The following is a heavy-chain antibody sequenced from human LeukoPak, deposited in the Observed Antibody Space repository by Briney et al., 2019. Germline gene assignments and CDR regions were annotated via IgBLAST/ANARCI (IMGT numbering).Heavy chain of an antibody. Sequence: AASVKVSCKASGYIFTSYGITWVRQAPGQGLELMGRITTFNDRTVLAEKFRGRVTLNTDTTTAYLTLRKLRSDDTAVYYCARSGSSSWSSLLDYWGQGSLVIVSS. J-gene: IGHJ4*02. CDR1: GYIFTSYG. CDR3: ARSGSSSWSSLLDY. D-gene: IGHD6-13*01. CDR2: ITTFNDRT. V-gene: IGHV1-18*04.